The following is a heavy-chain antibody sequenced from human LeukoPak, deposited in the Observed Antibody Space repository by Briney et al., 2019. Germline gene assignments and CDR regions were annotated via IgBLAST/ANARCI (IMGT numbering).Heavy chain of an antibody. Sequence: SGGSLRLSCAASGFTFSSYAMSWVRQAPGKGLEWVSGLTGNGESTYYADSVKGRFTISRDNSKNTLYLQMSSLRAEDTAVYYCAKEVGVGHMDVWGKGTTVTVSS. D-gene: IGHD2-15*01. CDR2: LTGNGEST. CDR1: GFTFSSYA. V-gene: IGHV3-23*01. CDR3: AKEVGVGHMDV. J-gene: IGHJ6*03.